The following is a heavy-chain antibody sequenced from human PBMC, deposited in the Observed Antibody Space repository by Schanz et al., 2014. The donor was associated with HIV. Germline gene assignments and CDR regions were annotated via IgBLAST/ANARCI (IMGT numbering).Heavy chain of an antibody. D-gene: IGHD3-10*01. J-gene: IGHJ6*02. Sequence: QVQLQQWGAGLLKPSETLSLTCAVYGGSFSGYYWSWIRLSPGKGLEWIGKINHRGSTNYNPSLTSRFSMTSATAQNQFLLKLSAVTAADTAVYYCASFFTGWELLGGYYYYAMDVWGQGTTVTVSS. CDR1: GGSFSGYY. CDR2: INHRGST. V-gene: IGHV4-34*01. CDR3: ASFFTGWELLGGYYYYAMDV.